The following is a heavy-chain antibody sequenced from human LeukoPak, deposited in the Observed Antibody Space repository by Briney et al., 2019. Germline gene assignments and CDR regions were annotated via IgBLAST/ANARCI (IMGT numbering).Heavy chain of an antibody. CDR2: ISYDGSNK. Sequence: PGGSLRLSCAASGSTFSDYGMHWVRQAPGKGLEWVAVISYDGSNKHYVDSVKGRFTVSRDNSQRTLYLQMNGLRAEDTAVYYCARDRDSSSRPLYYYYYGMDVWGQGTTVTVS. J-gene: IGHJ6*02. CDR1: GSTFSDYG. D-gene: IGHD6-6*01. V-gene: IGHV3-30*03. CDR3: ARDRDSSSRPLYYYYYGMDV.